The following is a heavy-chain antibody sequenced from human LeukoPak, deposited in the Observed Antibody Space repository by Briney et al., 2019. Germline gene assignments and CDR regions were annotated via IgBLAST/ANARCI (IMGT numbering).Heavy chain of an antibody. J-gene: IGHJ4*02. V-gene: IGHV3-7*04. CDR2: IKGDGSEK. CDR3: AKEGDWNLDY. Sequence: GGSLRLSCVGSDFNFRSNWMDWVRQAPGKGLERVANIKGDGSEKNYVDSVKGRFSISRDNAKNSLYLEMNSLRAEDTGVYYCAKEGDWNLDYWGQGALVTVSS. CDR1: DFNFRSNW. D-gene: IGHD1-1*01.